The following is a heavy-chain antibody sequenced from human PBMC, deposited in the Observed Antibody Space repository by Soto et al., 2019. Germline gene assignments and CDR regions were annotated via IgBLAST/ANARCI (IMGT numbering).Heavy chain of an antibody. CDR1: GFTFSSYW. V-gene: IGHV3-7*03. D-gene: IGHD5-12*01. CDR3: ARVLPPDGYNLYYFDY. Sequence: GGSLRLSWAAPGFTFSSYWMSWGRQAPGQGLEWVANRRQDGSEKYYVDSVKGRFTISRYNANNSLYPQMNSLRAEDTAVYYCARVLPPDGYNLYYFDYWGQGT. CDR2: RRQDGSEK. J-gene: IGHJ4*02.